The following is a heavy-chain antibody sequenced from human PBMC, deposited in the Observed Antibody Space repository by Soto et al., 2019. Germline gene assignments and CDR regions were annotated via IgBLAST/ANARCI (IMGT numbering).Heavy chain of an antibody. V-gene: IGHV1-8*01. D-gene: IGHD6-13*01. CDR1: GYTFTSYD. CDR3: ARVSSSWYEGDV. Sequence: AASVKVSCKASGYTFTSYDINWVRQATGQGLEWRGWMNPNSGNTGYAQKFQGRVTMTRNTSISTAYMELSSLRSEDTAVYYCARVSSSWYEGDVWGKGTTVTVSS. J-gene: IGHJ6*04. CDR2: MNPNSGNT.